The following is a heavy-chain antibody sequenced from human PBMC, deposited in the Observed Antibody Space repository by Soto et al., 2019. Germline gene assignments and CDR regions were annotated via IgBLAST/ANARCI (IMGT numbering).Heavy chain of an antibody. D-gene: IGHD5-12*01. CDR2: IRSKSNYYAT. CDR3: AASGYDKFVDS. V-gene: IGHV3-73*02. Sequence: EVQLVESGGGLVQPGGSLKLSCAASGFTFSGIAMHWVRQASGKGLEWVGRIRSKSNYYATTYAASVKGRFTVSRDDSKNTAYLQMNNLKIEDTAVYYCAASGYDKFVDSWGQGILVTVSS. CDR1: GFTFSGIA. J-gene: IGHJ5*01.